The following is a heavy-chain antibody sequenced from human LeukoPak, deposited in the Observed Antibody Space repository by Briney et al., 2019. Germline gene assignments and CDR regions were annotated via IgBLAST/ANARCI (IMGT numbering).Heavy chain of an antibody. Sequence: PGGSLRLSCAASGFTFSSYAMSWVRQAPGKGLEWVSAISGSGGSTYYADSVKGRFTISRDNSKYTLYLQMNSLRAEDTAVYYCAKGAHYSSSWYGDYWGQGTLVTVSS. CDR2: ISGSGGST. CDR1: GFTFSSYA. J-gene: IGHJ4*02. CDR3: AKGAHYSSSWYGDY. D-gene: IGHD6-13*01. V-gene: IGHV3-23*01.